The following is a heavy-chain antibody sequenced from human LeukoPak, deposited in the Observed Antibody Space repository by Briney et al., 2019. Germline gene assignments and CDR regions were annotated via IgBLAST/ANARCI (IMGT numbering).Heavy chain of an antibody. J-gene: IGHJ4*02. Sequence: VASVKVSCKASGGTFSSYAISWVRQAPGQGLEWMGRIITIFGTANYAQKFPGRVTITTDQSTSTAYMELSSLRSEDTAVYYCARDHRYSSGWYVGYWGQGTLVTVSS. CDR1: GGTFSSYA. V-gene: IGHV1-69*05. CDR3: ARDHRYSSGWYVGY. D-gene: IGHD6-19*01. CDR2: IITIFGTA.